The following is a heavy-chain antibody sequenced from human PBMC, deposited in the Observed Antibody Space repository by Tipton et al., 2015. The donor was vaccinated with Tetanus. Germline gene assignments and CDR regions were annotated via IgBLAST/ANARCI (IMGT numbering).Heavy chain of an antibody. CDR1: GGSIRSGSYY. D-gene: IGHD5-18*01. CDR3: AGLTVQLIELFFDH. CDR2: VYYTGST. Sequence: TLSLTCTVSGGSIRSGSYYWNWIRQPPGKGLEWIGNVYYTGSTNHNPSLKSLVTISMDRSKNQISLQLTSVTAADTAVYFCAGLTVQLIELFFDHWGPGPLVPVSS. J-gene: IGHJ4*02. V-gene: IGHV4-61*01.